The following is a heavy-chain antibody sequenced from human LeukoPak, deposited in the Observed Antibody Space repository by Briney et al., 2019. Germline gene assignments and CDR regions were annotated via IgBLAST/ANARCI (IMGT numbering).Heavy chain of an antibody. D-gene: IGHD1-26*01. Sequence: PSETLSLTCTVSGGSISSSSYYWGWIRQPPGKGLEWIGSIYYSGSTYYNPSLKSRVTISVDTSKNQFSLKLSSVTAADTAVYYCPNLSGSYDAFDIWGQGTMVTVSS. CDR3: PNLSGSYDAFDI. CDR2: IYYSGST. J-gene: IGHJ3*02. V-gene: IGHV4-39*07. CDR1: GGSISSSSYY.